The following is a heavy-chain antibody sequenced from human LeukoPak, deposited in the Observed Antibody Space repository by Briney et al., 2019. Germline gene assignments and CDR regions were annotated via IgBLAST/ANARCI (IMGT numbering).Heavy chain of an antibody. CDR1: GGSISSSSYY. J-gene: IGHJ4*02. CDR2: IYYSGST. D-gene: IGHD2-15*01. Sequence: SETLSLTCTVSGGSISSSSYYWGWIRQPPGKGLEWIGSIYYSGSTNYNPSLKSRVTMSVDTSKNQFSLKLSSVTAADAAVYYCAREGCSGGSCYHPDWGQGTLVTVSS. V-gene: IGHV4-39*07. CDR3: AREGCSGGSCYHPD.